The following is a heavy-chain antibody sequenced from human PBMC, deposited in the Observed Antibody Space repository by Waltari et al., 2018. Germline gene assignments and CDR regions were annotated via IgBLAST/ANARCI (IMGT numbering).Heavy chain of an antibody. D-gene: IGHD2-2*01. J-gene: IGHJ3*02. CDR1: GYTFTAYF. CDR2: IKPNSGVT. Sequence: QVRLVQSGDELKKPGASVNVSCKASGYTFTAYFIHWVRQAPGEGRGWGGLIKPNSGVTNEGQHFHGRVTLTRDTSISTAYMELSSLKSDYTAVYYCARVGGVANAPSGIWGQGTMVTVSS. V-gene: IGHV1-2*06. CDR3: ARVGGVANAPSGI.